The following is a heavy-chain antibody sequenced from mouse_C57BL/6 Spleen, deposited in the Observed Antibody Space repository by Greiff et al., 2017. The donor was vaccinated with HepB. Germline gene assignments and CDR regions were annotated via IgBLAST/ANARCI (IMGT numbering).Heavy chain of an antibody. D-gene: IGHD1-1*01. CDR2: IYPGDGDT. Sequence: VQLVESGPELVKPGASVKISCKASGYAFSSSWMNWVKQRPGKGLEWIGRIYPGDGDTNYNGKFKGKATLTADKSSSTAYMQLSSLTSEDSAVYFCARGDYYGSSGGFAYWGQGTLVTVSA. V-gene: IGHV1-82*01. CDR3: ARGDYYGSSGGFAY. CDR1: GYAFSSSW. J-gene: IGHJ3*01.